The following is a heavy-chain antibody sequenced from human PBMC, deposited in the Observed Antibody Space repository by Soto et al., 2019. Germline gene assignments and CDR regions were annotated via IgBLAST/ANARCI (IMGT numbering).Heavy chain of an antibody. J-gene: IGHJ6*02. CDR3: ARAGRGVPAAPYYYYGMDV. Sequence: SVKVSCKASGGTFSSYAISWVRQAPGQGLEWMGGIIPIFGTANYAQKFQGRVTITADESTSTAYMELSSLRSEDTAVYYCARAGRGVPAAPYYYYGMDVWGQGTTVTVSS. CDR2: IIPIFGTA. V-gene: IGHV1-69*13. CDR1: GGTFSSYA. D-gene: IGHD2-2*01.